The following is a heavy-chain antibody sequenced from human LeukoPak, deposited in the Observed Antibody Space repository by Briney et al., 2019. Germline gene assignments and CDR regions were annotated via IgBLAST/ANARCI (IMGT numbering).Heavy chain of an antibody. Sequence: KTSETLSLTCAVSGDYISSSSYYWGWIRQSPGTGLEWIGDIYHSGRTYYNPSLKSRVAISIDTSKNQFSLRLRSMTAADTAVFYCARRRYYDSTGYFEWGRGTLVTVSS. CDR1: GDYISSSSYY. J-gene: IGHJ1*01. CDR3: ARRRYYDSTGYFE. CDR2: IYHSGRT. V-gene: IGHV4-39*01. D-gene: IGHD3-22*01.